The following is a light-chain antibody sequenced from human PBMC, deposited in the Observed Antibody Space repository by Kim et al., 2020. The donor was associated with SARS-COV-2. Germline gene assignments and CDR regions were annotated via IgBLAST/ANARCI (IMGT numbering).Light chain of an antibody. CDR2: TAS. V-gene: IGKV1-39*01. CDR3: QQSYGTPYT. J-gene: IGKJ2*01. CDR1: QRITTY. Sequence: DIQMTQSPSSLSASVGDRVTMTCRASQRITTYLNWYQKKPGKAPKLLIFTASSLQSGVPSRFSGSGSGTDFTLTISSLEPEDFATYYCQQSYGTPYTFGQGTTLEIK.